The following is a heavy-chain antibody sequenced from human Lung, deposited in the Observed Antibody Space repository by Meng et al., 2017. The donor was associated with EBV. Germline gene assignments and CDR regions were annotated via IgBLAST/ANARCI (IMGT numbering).Heavy chain of an antibody. CDR2: ISAYNGNT. CDR1: GDTFTSYG. J-gene: IGHJ5*02. V-gene: IGHV1-18*01. D-gene: IGHD6-13*01. CDR3: AASSSSWYQNWFDP. Sequence: QGQLVQSGAEVKKPGASVKVSCQASGDTFTSYGISWVRQAPGQGLEWMGWISAYNGNTNYAQKLQGRVTMTTDTSTSTAYMELRSLRSDDTAVYYCAASSSSWYQNWFDPWGQGTLVTVSS.